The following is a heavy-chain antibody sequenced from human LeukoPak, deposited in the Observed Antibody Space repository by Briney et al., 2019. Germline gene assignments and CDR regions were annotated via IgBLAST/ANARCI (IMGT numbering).Heavy chain of an antibody. D-gene: IGHD2-21*01. Sequence: PGGSLRLSCAASGFTFSSYGMHWVRQAPGKGLEWVAIISYDGSNKYYADSVKGRFTISRDNSKNTLYLQMNSLRAEDTAVYYCAKKSVFEFDYWGQGTLVTVSS. CDR2: ISYDGSNK. J-gene: IGHJ4*02. CDR1: GFTFSSYG. CDR3: AKKSVFEFDY. V-gene: IGHV3-30*18.